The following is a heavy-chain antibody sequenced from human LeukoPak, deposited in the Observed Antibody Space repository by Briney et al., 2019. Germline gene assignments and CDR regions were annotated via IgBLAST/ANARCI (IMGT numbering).Heavy chain of an antibody. CDR1: GFTFDDYA. CDR2: ISWKSGTI. D-gene: IGHD5-18*01. V-gene: IGHV3-9*01. Sequence: PGGSLRLSCAASGFTFDDYAMHWVRQAPGKGLEWVSGISWKSGTIGYADSVKGRLTISRDNAKNYLYLQLNSLRAEDTALYYCAKGYGYHYYYYGMDVWGQGTTVTVSS. J-gene: IGHJ6*02. CDR3: AKGYGYHYYYYGMDV.